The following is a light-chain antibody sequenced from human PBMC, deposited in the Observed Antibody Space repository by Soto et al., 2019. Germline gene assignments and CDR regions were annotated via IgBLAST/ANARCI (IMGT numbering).Light chain of an antibody. CDR2: SNN. CDR3: AAWDYSLNGRV. J-gene: IGLJ1*01. Sequence: QSVLTQPPSASGTPGQRVTISCSGSSSNIGSNTVNWYQQLPGTAPKLLIYSNNQRPSGVPDRFSGSKSGTSASLAISGLQSEYEADYYCAAWDYSLNGRVFGTGTKLTVL. CDR1: SSNIGSNT. V-gene: IGLV1-44*01.